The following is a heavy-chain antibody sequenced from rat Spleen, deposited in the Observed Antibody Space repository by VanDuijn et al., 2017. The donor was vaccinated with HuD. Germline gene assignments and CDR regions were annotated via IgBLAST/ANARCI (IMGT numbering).Heavy chain of an antibody. D-gene: IGHD4-3*01. J-gene: IGHJ3*01. V-gene: IGHV5S23*01. CDR3: ARQDTSGYSNWFAY. Sequence: EVQLVESGGGLVQPGRSLKLSCAASGFTFNNFDMAWVRQAPTKGLEWVTSISPSGVTYYRDSVKGRFTVSRENAESTLYLLMDSLRSEDTATYYCARQDTSGYSNWFAYWGQGTLVTVSS. CDR2: ISPSGVT. CDR1: GFTFNNFD.